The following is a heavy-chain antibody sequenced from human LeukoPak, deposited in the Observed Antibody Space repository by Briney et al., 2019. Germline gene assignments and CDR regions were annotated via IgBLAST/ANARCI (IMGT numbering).Heavy chain of an antibody. CDR1: GGSISSSSYY. J-gene: IGHJ5*02. V-gene: IGHV4-61*05. CDR3: ARLTGYSSESWFDP. D-gene: IGHD3-9*01. Sequence: SETLSLTCNVSGGSISSSSYYWGWIRQSPGKGLEWIGYIYYSGSTNYNPSLKSRVTISVHTSKNQFSLKLSSVTAADTAVYYCARLTGYSSESWFDPWGQGTLVTVSS. CDR2: IYYSGST.